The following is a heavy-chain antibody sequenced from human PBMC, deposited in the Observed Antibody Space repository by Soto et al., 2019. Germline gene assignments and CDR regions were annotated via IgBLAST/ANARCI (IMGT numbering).Heavy chain of an antibody. J-gene: IGHJ4*02. CDR2: MSYDGSAK. CDR1: GFIFRNNG. D-gene: IGHD6-6*01. CDR3: AIARVADAALDH. Sequence: PGGSLRLSCAGSGFIFRNNGMHWVRQAPGRGLEWVAFMSYDGSAKFYADSVKGRFTISRDNSKSTLFLHMSNLRAEDTAMYYCAIARVADAALDHWGQGTLVTVSS. V-gene: IGHV3-30*02.